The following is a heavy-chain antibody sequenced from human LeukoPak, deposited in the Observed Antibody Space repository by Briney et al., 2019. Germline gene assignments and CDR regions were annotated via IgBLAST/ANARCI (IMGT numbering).Heavy chain of an antibody. J-gene: IGHJ4*02. D-gene: IGHD2-2*01. CDR1: GFTFSSYE. CDR3: ARKYCSTTSCLFDN. Sequence: GGSLRLSCAASGFTFSSYEMNWVRQAPGKGLQCVSDISSSGTTIYYADSVKGRFTISRDNAKNSLYLQMNSLRAEDTAVYYCARKYCSTTSCLFDNWGQGTLVTVSS. V-gene: IGHV3-48*03. CDR2: ISSSGTTI.